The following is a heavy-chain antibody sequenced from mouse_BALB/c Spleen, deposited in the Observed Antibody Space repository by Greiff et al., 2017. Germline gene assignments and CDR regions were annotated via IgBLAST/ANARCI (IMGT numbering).Heavy chain of an antibody. D-gene: IGHD2-4*01. CDR1: GYTFTSYV. CDR3: AREGYDYSAWFAY. Sequence: VQLKESGPELVKPGASVKMSCKASGYTFTSYVMHWVKQKPGQGLEWIGYINPYNDGTKYNEKFKGKATLTSDKSSSTAYMELSSLTSEDSAVYYCAREGYDYSAWFAYWGQGTLVTVSA. CDR2: INPYNDGT. V-gene: IGHV1-14*01. J-gene: IGHJ3*01.